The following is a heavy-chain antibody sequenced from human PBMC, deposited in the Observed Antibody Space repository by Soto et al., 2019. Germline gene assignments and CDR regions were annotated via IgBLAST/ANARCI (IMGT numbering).Heavy chain of an antibody. CDR1: GGSISSYY. D-gene: IGHD3-22*01. J-gene: IGHJ4*02. CDR3: ARGAPVVNDY. Sequence: SETLSLTCTVSGGSISSYYWSWIRQPPGKGLEWIGYIYYSGSTNYNPSLKSRVTISVNTSKNQFSLKLTSVTAADTAVYYCARGAPVVNDYWGQGTLVTVSS. CDR2: IYYSGST. V-gene: IGHV4-59*01.